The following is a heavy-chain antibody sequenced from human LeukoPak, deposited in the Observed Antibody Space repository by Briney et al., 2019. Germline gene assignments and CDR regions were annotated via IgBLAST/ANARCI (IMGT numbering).Heavy chain of an antibody. D-gene: IGHD1-26*01. CDR1: GYNFSGHY. Sequence: ASVKVSCKASGYNFSGHYMHWVRQAPGQGVEWMGWIKPSNGDAKYAQNFQGRVTMTRDTSISTAYMELSSLRSDDTAVYYCASPPLSSAMYYAHWGQGTLVTVSS. CDR2: IKPSNGDA. CDR3: ASPPLSSAMYYAH. V-gene: IGHV1-2*02. J-gene: IGHJ4*02.